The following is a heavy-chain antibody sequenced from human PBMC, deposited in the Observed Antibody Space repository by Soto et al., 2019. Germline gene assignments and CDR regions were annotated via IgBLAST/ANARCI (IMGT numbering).Heavy chain of an antibody. CDR1: GFTFSSYA. J-gene: IGHJ4*02. CDR3: ALINPTGGGLDY. CDR2: ISGSGGST. V-gene: IGHV3-23*01. Sequence: XGSLRLTCAASGFTFSSYAMSWVRQAPGKGLDWVSAISGSGGSTYYAASVKGRFTVSRDNSKNTLYLLMNSLRVEDTAIYYCALINPTGGGLDYWGQGTLVTVSS. D-gene: IGHD2-15*01.